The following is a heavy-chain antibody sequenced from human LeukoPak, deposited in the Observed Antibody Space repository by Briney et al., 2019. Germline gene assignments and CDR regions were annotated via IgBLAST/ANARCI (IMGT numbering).Heavy chain of an antibody. CDR2: ISASGGNT. D-gene: IGHD3-10*01. V-gene: IGHV3-23*01. CDR3: AKDREVRGYYGLDV. CDR1: GFTFTSYS. Sequence: GGSLRLSCAASGFTFTSYSMTWVRQAPGKGLEWVSAISASGGNTYSADSVEGRFTISSDNSKNTVYLQMNSLTAEDTAVYYCAKDREVRGYYGLDVWGQGTTVTVSS. J-gene: IGHJ6*02.